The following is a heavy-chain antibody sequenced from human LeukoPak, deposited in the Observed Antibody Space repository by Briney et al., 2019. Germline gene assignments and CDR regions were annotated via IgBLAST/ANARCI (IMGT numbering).Heavy chain of an antibody. CDR1: GFTFSSYG. D-gene: IGHD6-19*01. J-gene: IGHJ2*01. V-gene: IGHV3-30*02. CDR3: AKDDRSSGWDWYFDL. CDR2: IRYDGSNK. Sequence: GGSLRLSCAASGFTFSSYGMHWVRQAPGKGLEWVAFIRYDGSNKYYADSVKGRFTISRDNSKNTLYLQMNSLRAEDTAVYYCAKDDRSSGWDWYFDLWGRGTLVTVSS.